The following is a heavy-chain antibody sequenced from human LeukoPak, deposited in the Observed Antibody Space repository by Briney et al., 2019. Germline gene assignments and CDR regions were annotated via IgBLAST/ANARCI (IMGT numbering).Heavy chain of an antibody. J-gene: IGHJ4*02. CDR3: ARTGQYSGYDPDY. CDR1: GFTFSSYS. CDR2: ISSSSSYI. D-gene: IGHD5-12*01. V-gene: IGHV3-21*01. Sequence: GGSLRLSCAASGFTFSSYSMNWVRQAPGKGLEWVSSISSSSSYIYYADSVKGRFTISRDNAKNSLYLQMNSLRAEDTAVYYCARTGQYSGYDPDYWGQGTLVTVSS.